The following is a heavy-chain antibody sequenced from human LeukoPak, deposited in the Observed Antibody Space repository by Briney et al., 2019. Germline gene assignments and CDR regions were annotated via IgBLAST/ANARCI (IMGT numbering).Heavy chain of an antibody. CDR3: AITYYYDSSGYYGNAFDI. J-gene: IGHJ3*02. CDR2: IYPGDSDT. D-gene: IGHD3-22*01. V-gene: IGHV5-51*01. CDR1: GYSFTSYW. Sequence: GESLKISCKGSGYSFTSYWIGWVRQMPGKGLEWMWIIYPGDSDTRYSPSFQGQVTISAYKSISTAYLQWSSLKASDTAMYYCAITYYYDSSGYYGNAFDIWGQGKMVTASS.